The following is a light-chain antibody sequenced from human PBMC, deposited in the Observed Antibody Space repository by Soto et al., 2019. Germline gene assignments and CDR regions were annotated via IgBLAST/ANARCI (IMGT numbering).Light chain of an antibody. CDR2: GAS. J-gene: IGKJ5*01. CDR3: QQTYTTPEIT. CDR1: QSISIY. V-gene: IGKV1-39*01. Sequence: DIQMTQSPSSLSASVGDRVTITCRASQSISIYLNWYQLKPGKAPNLLMYGASYLKSGVPTRFSGSGSGTDLSLTISRLQPEDFAIYYCQQTYTTPEITFGQGTRLDIK.